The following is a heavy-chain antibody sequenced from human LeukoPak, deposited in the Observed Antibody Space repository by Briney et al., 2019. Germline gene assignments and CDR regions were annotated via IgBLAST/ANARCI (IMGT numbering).Heavy chain of an antibody. J-gene: IGHJ4*02. CDR2: ISSSSNTI. Sequence: PGGSLRLSCAASGFTFSSYSMNWVRQAPGKGLEWVSYISSSSNTIYYADSVKGRFTISRDNAKNSLYLQMNSLRAEDTAVYYCARMGGSGRGYFDYWGQGTLVTVSS. CDR3: ARMGGSGRGYFDY. CDR1: GFTFSSYS. V-gene: IGHV3-48*01. D-gene: IGHD3-10*01.